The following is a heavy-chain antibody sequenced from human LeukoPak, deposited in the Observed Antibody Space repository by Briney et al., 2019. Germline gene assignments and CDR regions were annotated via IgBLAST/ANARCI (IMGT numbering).Heavy chain of an antibody. CDR2: ISYDGSNK. Sequence: GGSLRLSCAASGFTFSSYAMHWGRQAAGKGLEWVAVISYDGSNKYYAASVKGRFTISRDNSKNTLYLQMNSLRAEDTAVYYCARDYRGSLDTFDYWGQGTLVTVSS. J-gene: IGHJ4*02. D-gene: IGHD1-26*01. CDR1: GFTFSSYA. CDR3: ARDYRGSLDTFDY. V-gene: IGHV3-30-3*01.